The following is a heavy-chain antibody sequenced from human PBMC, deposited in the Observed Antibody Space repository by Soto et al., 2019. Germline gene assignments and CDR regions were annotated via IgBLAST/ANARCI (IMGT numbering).Heavy chain of an antibody. CDR2: IHYTGST. J-gene: IGHJ4*02. CDR3: ARRVREFYFDY. D-gene: IGHD3-10*01. Sequence: SETLSLTCTVSGGSISSGGYYWTWIRQHPGKGLEFIGYIHYTGSTYYNPSLESRISISADTSKNQFSLRLSSVTAADTAVYYCARRVREFYFDYWGQGTSVTVSS. CDR1: GGSISSGGYY. V-gene: IGHV4-31*03.